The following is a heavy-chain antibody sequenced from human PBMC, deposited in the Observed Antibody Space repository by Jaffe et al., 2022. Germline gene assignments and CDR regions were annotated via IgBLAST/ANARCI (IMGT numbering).Heavy chain of an antibody. J-gene: IGHJ3*02. CDR3: ARKTYYYDSSGYINLGAFDI. CDR1: GGSISSYY. V-gene: IGHV4-59*01. D-gene: IGHD3-22*01. CDR2: IYYSGST. Sequence: QVQLQESGPGLVKPSETLSLTCTVSGGSISSYYWSWIRQPPGKGLEWIGYIYYSGSTNYNPSLKSRVTISVDTSKNQFSLKLSSVTAADTAVYYCARKTYYYDSSGYINLGAFDIWGQGTMVTVSS.